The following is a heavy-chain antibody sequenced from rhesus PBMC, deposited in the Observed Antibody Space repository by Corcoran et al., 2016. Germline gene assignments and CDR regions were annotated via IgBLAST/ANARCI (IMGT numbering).Heavy chain of an antibody. CDR1: GYIFTSYV. V-gene: IGHV1-70*01. CDR3: AALWTGYHFDY. Sequence: QEQLVQSGAEVKKPGASVKVSCKASGYIFTSYVISWLRQAPGQGVEWMGEIHPGDGSTSYDQKCQVRVTITAYMSTSTVYMELSSLRSEDMAGYYCAALWTGYHFDYWGQGVLVTVSS. CDR2: IHPGDGST. J-gene: IGHJ4*01. D-gene: IGHD3-3*01.